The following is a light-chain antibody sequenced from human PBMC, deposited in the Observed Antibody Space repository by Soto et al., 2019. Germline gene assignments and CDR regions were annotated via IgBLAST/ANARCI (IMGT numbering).Light chain of an antibody. CDR2: DAS. CDR3: HQRAGWPPT. J-gene: IGKJ4*01. Sequence: EIVLTQSPVTLSLSPGERATLSCRASRSVNNFVAWYQEKPGQAPSLLIYDASNRASDIPDRFSGSGSGTDSPLPISSLEPKDFAVYYCHQRAGWPPTFGGGTRVEIK. V-gene: IGKV3-11*01. CDR1: RSVNNF.